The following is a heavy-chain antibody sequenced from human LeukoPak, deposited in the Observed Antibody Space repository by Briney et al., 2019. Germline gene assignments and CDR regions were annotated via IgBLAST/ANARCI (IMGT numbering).Heavy chain of an antibody. J-gene: IGHJ4*02. V-gene: IGHV1-18*01. Sequence: ASVKVSCKASGGTFSSYAISWVRQAPGQGLEWMGWISAYNGNTNYAQKLQGRVTMTTDTSTSTAYMELRSLRSDDTAVYYCARSTPVYYDSSGYSAGDYWGQGTLVTVSS. CDR1: GGTFSSYA. CDR3: ARSTPVYYDSSGYSAGDY. CDR2: ISAYNGNT. D-gene: IGHD3-22*01.